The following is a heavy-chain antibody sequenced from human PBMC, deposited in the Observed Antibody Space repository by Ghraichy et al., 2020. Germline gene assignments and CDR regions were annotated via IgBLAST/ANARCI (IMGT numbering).Heavy chain of an antibody. CDR3: TRTGDQIYDAFDI. V-gene: IGHV3-73*01. CDR1: GFSFSDSS. Sequence: GGSLRLSCAASGFSFSDSSMHWVRQAPGQGLEWVGRIRSKGNDYATTYGVSVKGRFTISRDDSKNTASLQMSSLKTEDTAVYYCTRTGDQIYDAFDIWGQGTMVTVSS. J-gene: IGHJ3*02. D-gene: IGHD7-27*01. CDR2: IRSKGNDYAT.